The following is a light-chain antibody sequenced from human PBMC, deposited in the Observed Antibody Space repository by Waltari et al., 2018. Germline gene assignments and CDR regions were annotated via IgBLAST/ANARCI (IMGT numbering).Light chain of an antibody. CDR2: KVS. V-gene: IGKV2-30*02. CDR3: MQGRHWPYT. CDR1: QSRVHSNGDTY. J-gene: IGKJ2*01. Sequence: DVVVTQSPLSLPVTLGQPAAISCRSSQSRVHSNGDTYLTWFHQRPGQSPRRLIYKVSNRDSGVPDRCSGSGSGTDFTLKISRVEAEDVGVYYCMQGRHWPYTFGQGTKLEIK.